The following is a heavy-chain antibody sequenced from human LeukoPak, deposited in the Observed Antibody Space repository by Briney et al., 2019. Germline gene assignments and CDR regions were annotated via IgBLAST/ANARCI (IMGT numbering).Heavy chain of an antibody. Sequence: SETLSLTCAVYGGSFSGYYGSWIRQPPGKGLEWIGEINHSGSTNYNPSLKSRVTISVDTSKNQFSLKLSSVTAADTAVYYCAIPASGVDTAGSGWFDPWGQGTLVTVSS. V-gene: IGHV4-34*01. CDR2: INHSGST. J-gene: IGHJ5*02. D-gene: IGHD5-18*01. CDR3: AIPASGVDTAGSGWFDP. CDR1: GGSFSGYY.